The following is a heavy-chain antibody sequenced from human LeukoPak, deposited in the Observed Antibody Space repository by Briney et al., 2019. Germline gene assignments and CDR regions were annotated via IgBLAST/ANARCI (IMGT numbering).Heavy chain of an antibody. V-gene: IGHV4-39*01. J-gene: IGHJ3*02. Sequence: SETLSLTCTVSGGSISSSSYFWGWIRQPPGKGLEWIGSIYYSGSTYYNPSLKSRVTISVDTSKNQFSLKLSSVTAADTAVYYCASAMTERDAFDIWGQGTMVTVSS. CDR2: IYYSGST. D-gene: IGHD2-2*01. CDR3: ASAMTERDAFDI. CDR1: GGSISSSSYF.